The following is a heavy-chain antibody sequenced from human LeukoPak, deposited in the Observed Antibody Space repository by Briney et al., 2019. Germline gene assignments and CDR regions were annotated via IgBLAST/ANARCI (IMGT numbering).Heavy chain of an antibody. CDR1: GGSFSGYY. J-gene: IGHJ4*02. D-gene: IGHD3-22*01. CDR3: ARIRGYYYDSSGYPDY. V-gene: IGHV4-34*01. Sequence: PSETLFLTCAVYGGSFSGYYWSWIRQPPGKGLEWIGEINHSGSTNYNPSLKSRVTISVDTSKNQFSLKLSSVTAADTAVYYCARIRGYYYDSSGYPDYWGQGTLVTVSS. CDR2: INHSGST.